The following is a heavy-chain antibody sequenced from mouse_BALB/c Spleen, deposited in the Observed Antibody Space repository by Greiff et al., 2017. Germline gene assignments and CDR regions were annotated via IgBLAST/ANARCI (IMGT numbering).Heavy chain of an antibody. J-gene: IGHJ3*01. Sequence: DVMLVESGGGLVKPGGSLKLSCAASGFTFSSYAMSWVRQSPEKRLEWVAEISSGGSYTYYPDTVTGRFTISRDNAKNTLYLEMSSLRSEDTAMYYCARGPDGYYGYWGQGTLVTVSA. D-gene: IGHD2-3*01. CDR1: GFTFSSYA. CDR2: ISSGGSYT. V-gene: IGHV5-9-4*01. CDR3: ARGPDGYYGY.